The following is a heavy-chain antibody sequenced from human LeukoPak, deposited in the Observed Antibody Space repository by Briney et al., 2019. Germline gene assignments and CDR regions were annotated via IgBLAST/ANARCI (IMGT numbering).Heavy chain of an antibody. CDR2: ISGSGGST. CDR3: AKDPGYDFWSGYSQNWFDP. V-gene: IGHV3-23*01. J-gene: IGHJ5*02. CDR1: GFTFSSYA. Sequence: GGSLRLSCAASGFTFSSYAMSWVRQAPGKGLEWVSAISGSGGSTYYADSVKGRFTISRDNSKNTPYLQMNSLRAEDTAVYYCAKDPGYDFWSGYSQNWFDPWGQGTLVTVSS. D-gene: IGHD3-3*01.